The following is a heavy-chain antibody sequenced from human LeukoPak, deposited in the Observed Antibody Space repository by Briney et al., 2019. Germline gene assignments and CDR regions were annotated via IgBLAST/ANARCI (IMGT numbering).Heavy chain of an antibody. CDR2: IYTSGST. V-gene: IGHV4-61*02. D-gene: IGHD3-3*01. CDR3: AREKNDFWSGYRSTSTPFDP. J-gene: IGHJ5*02. Sequence: SQTLSLTCTVSGGSISSGSYYWSWIRQPAGTGLEWIGRIYTSGSTNYNPSLKSRVTISVDTSKNQFSLKLSSVTAADTAVYYCAREKNDFWSGYRSTSTPFDPWGQGTLVTVSS. CDR1: GGSISSGSYY.